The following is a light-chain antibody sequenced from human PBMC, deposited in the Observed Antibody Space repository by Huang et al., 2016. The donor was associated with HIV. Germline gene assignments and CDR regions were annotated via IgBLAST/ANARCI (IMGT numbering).Light chain of an antibody. CDR3: QQYDNLPLT. CDR1: QYISNY. J-gene: IGKJ4*01. Sequence: DIQMTQSPSSLSASVGDRVTITCQASQYISNYLNWYQQKPGKAPKLLSYDASNLETGVPSRFSGSGSGTDFTVTISSLQPEDIATYYCQQYDNLPLTFGGGTKVEIK. CDR2: DAS. V-gene: IGKV1-33*01.